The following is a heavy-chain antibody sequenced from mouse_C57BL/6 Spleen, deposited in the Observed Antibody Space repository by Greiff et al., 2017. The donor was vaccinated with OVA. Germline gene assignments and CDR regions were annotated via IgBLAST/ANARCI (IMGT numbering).Heavy chain of an antibody. D-gene: IGHD3-3*01. CDR1: GFTFTDYY. CDR3: ARSGTGFAY. V-gene: IGHV7-3*01. J-gene: IGHJ3*01. CDR2: IRNKANGYTT. Sequence: DVMLVESGGGLVQPGGSLSLSCAASGFTFTDYYMSWVRQPPGKALEWLGFIRNKANGYTTEYSASVKGRFTISRDNSQSILYLQMNALRAEDSATYYCARSGTGFAYWGQGTLVTVSA.